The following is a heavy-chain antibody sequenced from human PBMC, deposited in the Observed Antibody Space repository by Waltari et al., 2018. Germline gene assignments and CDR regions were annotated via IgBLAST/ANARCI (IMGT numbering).Heavy chain of an antibody. J-gene: IGHJ4*02. CDR1: GFSLSTSGVG. V-gene: IGHV2-5*01. D-gene: IGHD3-22*01. CDR2: IYWNDDK. Sequence: QITLKESGPTLVKPTQTLTLTCTFSGFSLSTSGVGVGWIRQPPGKALEWLALIYWNDDKRYSPSLKSRLTSTKDTSKNQVVLTMTNMDPVDTATYYCAHRRGYDSSGLPWGYWGQGTLVTVSS. CDR3: AHRRGYDSSGLPWGY.